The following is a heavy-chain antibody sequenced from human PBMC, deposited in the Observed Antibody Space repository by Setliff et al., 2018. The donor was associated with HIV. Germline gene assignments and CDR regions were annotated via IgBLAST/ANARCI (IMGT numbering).Heavy chain of an antibody. CDR2: ISGLGGGTI. V-gene: IGHV3-48*01. Sequence: GGSLRLSCATSGFTFDSYSIIWVRQAPGKGLEWVSYISGLGGGTIYYADSVRGRFTISKDDAEKSVYLQMNSLRAEDTAVYYCARAGVVEGYYYYYYMDVWGKGTTVTVSS. CDR1: GFTFDSYS. D-gene: IGHD2-15*01. J-gene: IGHJ6*03. CDR3: ARAGVVEGYYYYYYMDV.